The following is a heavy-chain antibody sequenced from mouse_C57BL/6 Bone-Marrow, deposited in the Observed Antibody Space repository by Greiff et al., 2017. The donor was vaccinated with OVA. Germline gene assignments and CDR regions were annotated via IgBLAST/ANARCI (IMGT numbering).Heavy chain of an antibody. Sequence: EVNVVESGGGLVQSGRSLRLSCATSGFTFSDFYMEWVRQAPGKGLEWIAASRNKANDYTTEYSASLKGRFIVSRDTSQSILYLQMNALRAEDTAIYYCARDFYSAMDYWGQGTSVTVSS. CDR2: SRNKANDYTT. V-gene: IGHV7-1*01. CDR3: ARDFYSAMDY. CDR1: GFTFSDFY. J-gene: IGHJ4*01.